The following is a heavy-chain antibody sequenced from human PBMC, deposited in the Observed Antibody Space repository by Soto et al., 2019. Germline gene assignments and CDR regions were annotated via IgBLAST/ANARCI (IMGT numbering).Heavy chain of an antibody. CDR2: IVVGSGNT. CDR1: GFTFTSSA. CDR3: AAGCGWNYCYYYSMDV. Sequence: ASVKVSCKASGFTFTSSAVQWVRQARGQRLEWIGWIVVGSGNTNYAQKFQERVTITRDMSTSTAYMELSSLISEDTAVYYCAAGCGWNYCYYYSMDVMGQGTTVTVSS. J-gene: IGHJ6*02. D-gene: IGHD6-19*01. V-gene: IGHV1-58*01.